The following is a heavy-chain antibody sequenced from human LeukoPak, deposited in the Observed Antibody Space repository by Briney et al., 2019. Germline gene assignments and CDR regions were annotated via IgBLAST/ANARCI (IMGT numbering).Heavy chain of an antibody. CDR2: INHSGST. CDR3: ARGREEDLDYYYYMDV. J-gene: IGHJ6*03. D-gene: IGHD3/OR15-3a*01. CDR1: GGSFSGYY. Sequence: SETLSLTCAVYGGSFSGYYWSWIRQPPGQGLEWIGEINHSGSTNYNPSLKSRVTISVDTSKNQFSLKLSSVTAADTAVYYCARGREEDLDYYYYMDVWGKGTTVTVSS. V-gene: IGHV4-34*01.